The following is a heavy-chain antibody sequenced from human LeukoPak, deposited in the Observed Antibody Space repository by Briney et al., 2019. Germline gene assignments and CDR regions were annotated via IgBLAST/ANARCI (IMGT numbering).Heavy chain of an antibody. Sequence: ASVKVSCKASGYTFTGYYMHWVRQAPGQGLEWMGWINPNSGGTNYAQKFQGRVTMTRDTSISIAYMELSRLRSDDTAVYYCARGMKGSGRLKYPGGNNWFDPWGQGTLVTVSS. CDR1: GYTFTGYY. CDR2: INPNSGGT. CDR3: ARGMKGSGRLKYPGGNNWFDP. J-gene: IGHJ5*02. D-gene: IGHD3-10*01. V-gene: IGHV1-2*02.